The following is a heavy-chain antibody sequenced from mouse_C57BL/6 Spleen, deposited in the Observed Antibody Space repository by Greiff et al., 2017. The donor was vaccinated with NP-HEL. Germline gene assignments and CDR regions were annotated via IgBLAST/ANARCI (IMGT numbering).Heavy chain of an antibody. D-gene: IGHD2-1*01. V-gene: IGHV5-16*01. CDR2: INYDGSST. CDR1: GFTFSDYY. Sequence: EVMLVESEGGLVQPGSSMKLSCTASGFTFSDYYMAWVRQVPEKGLEWVANINYDGSSTYYLDSLKSRFIISRDNAKNILYLQMSSLKSEDTATYYCARGGYGNYGDYFDYWGQGTTLTVSS. J-gene: IGHJ2*01. CDR3: ARGGYGNYGDYFDY.